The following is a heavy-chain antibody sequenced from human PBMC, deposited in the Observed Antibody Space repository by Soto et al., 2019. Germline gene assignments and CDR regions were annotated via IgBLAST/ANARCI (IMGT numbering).Heavy chain of an antibody. CDR2: TNYRSKWFN. CDR3: AREDDSKDYFYGMDA. CDR1: GDSVSSNTAA. J-gene: IGHJ6*01. V-gene: IGHV6-1*01. Sequence: PSQTLSLTCAISGDSVSSNTAAWNWIRQSPSRGLEWLGRTNYRSKWFNNYAASLKSRITINPDTSKNQFSLQLNSVTPEDTGVYYCAREDDSKDYFYGMDAWGQGTTVTVSS. D-gene: IGHD3-16*01.